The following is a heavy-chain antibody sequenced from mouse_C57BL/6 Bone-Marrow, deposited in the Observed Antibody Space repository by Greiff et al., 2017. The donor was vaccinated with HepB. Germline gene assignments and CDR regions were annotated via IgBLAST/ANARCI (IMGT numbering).Heavy chain of an antibody. D-gene: IGHD2-3*01. CDR2: VYPYNGGT. Sequence: EVQLQHSGPELVKPGASVKIPCKASGYTFTDYNMHWVKQSHGKSLEWIGLVYPYNGGTSYNQKFKGKATLTVDTSSSTAYMELNSLTSEDSAVYYCAMGGYYPFAYWGQGTLVTVSA. CDR1: GYTFTDYN. CDR3: AMGGYYPFAY. V-gene: IGHV1-36*01. J-gene: IGHJ3*01.